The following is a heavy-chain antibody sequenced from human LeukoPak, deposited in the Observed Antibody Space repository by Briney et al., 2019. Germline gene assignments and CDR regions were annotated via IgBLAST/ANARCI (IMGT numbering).Heavy chain of an antibody. V-gene: IGHV4-31*03. D-gene: IGHD2-2*01. Sequence: SQTLSLTCTVSGGSISSGGYYWSWIRQHPGKGLEWLGYIYYSGSTYHNPSLKSRVTISIDTSKNQFSLKLSSVTAADTAVYYCARGCSTTSCYMRADNAFDIWGQGTMVTVSS. CDR2: IYYSGST. CDR1: GGSISSGGYY. CDR3: ARGCSTTSCYMRADNAFDI. J-gene: IGHJ3*02.